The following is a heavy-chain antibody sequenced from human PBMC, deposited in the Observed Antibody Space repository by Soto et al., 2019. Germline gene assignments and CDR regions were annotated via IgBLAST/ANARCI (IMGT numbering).Heavy chain of an antibody. V-gene: IGHV3-30*18. J-gene: IGHJ6*02. CDR3: AKEEGHYYDSSGYIDYYYYGMDV. CDR2: ISYDGSNK. Sequence: GGSLRLSCAASGFTFSSYGMHWVRQAPGKGLEWVAVISYDGSNKYYADSVKGRFTISRDNSKNTLYLQMNSLRAEDTAGYYCAKEEGHYYDSSGYIDYYYYGMDVWGQGTTVTVSS. D-gene: IGHD3-22*01. CDR1: GFTFSSYG.